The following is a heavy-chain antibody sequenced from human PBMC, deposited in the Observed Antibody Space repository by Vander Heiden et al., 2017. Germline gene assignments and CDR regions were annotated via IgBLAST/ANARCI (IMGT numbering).Heavy chain of an antibody. V-gene: IGHV3-23*01. J-gene: IGHJ4*02. Sequence: ELQLLESGGGLVQVGGSLRLSCAASGFTFSAYAMNWVRQSPGKGLEWVSTYSGTRTNTYYADSVKGRFIISRDNSKNTLYLQMSSLRDEDTAVYYCTTNWGFDFWGQGILVTVSS. D-gene: IGHD7-27*01. CDR2: YSGTRTNT. CDR3: TTNWGFDF. CDR1: GFTFSAYA.